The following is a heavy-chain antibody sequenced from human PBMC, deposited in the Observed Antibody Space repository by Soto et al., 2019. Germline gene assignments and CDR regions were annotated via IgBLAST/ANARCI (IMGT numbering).Heavy chain of an antibody. CDR2: IYYSGST. Sequence: KASETLSLTCTVCGGSVSSGSYYWSWIRQPPGKGLEWIGYIYYSGSTNYNPSLKSRVTISVDTSKNQFSLKLSSVTAADTAVYYCARLSGVVIIPVSYYYGMDVWGQGTTVTVSS. J-gene: IGHJ6*02. V-gene: IGHV4-61*01. CDR1: GGSVSSGSYY. CDR3: ARLSGVVIIPVSYYYGMDV. D-gene: IGHD3-3*01.